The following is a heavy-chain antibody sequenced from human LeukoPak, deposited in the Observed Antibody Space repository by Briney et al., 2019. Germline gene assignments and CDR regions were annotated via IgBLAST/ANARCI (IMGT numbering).Heavy chain of an antibody. Sequence: ASVKVSCKASGYTFTGYYMHWVRQAPGQGLEWMGRINPNSGGTNYAQKFQGRVTMTRDTSISTAYMELSRLRSDDTAVYYCASEVGYRYGSEDYWGQGTLVTVSS. V-gene: IGHV1-2*06. CDR3: ASEVGYRYGSEDY. CDR1: GYTFTGYY. D-gene: IGHD5-18*01. CDR2: INPNSGGT. J-gene: IGHJ4*02.